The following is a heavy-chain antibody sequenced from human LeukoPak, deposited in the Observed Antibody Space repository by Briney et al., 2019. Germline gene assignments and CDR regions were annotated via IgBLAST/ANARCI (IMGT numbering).Heavy chain of an antibody. CDR2: VYYSGST. Sequence: PSETLSLTCVVSGGSVSGYYWGWIRQPPGRGLEWIGYVYYSGSTYYNPSLKSRVTISVDTSKNQFSLKLSSVTAADTAVYYCARGGIAAADPFDYWGQGTLVTVSS. V-gene: IGHV4-59*06. D-gene: IGHD6-13*01. CDR1: GGSVSGYY. J-gene: IGHJ4*02. CDR3: ARGGIAAADPFDY.